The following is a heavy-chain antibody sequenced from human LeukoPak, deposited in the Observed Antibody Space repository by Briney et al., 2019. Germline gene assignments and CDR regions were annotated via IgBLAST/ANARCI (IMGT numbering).Heavy chain of an antibody. V-gene: IGHV4-30-4*07. CDR1: GGSIGSGGYA. CDR2: IYNSGST. CDR3: AKESMIDGLASDAFDI. Sequence: PSETLSLTCAVSGGSIGSGGYAWTWMRQPPGTGLAWIGYIYNSGSTYYNPSLKSRVSISIDTSKNQFSLKLSSVTAADTAVYYCAKESMIDGLASDAFDIWGQGTMVTVSS. J-gene: IGHJ3*02. D-gene: IGHD3-10*01.